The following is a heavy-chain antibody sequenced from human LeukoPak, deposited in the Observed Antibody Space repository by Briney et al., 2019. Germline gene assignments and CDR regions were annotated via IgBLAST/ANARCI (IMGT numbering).Heavy chain of an antibody. CDR3: AKDPYSSGPYNWFDP. V-gene: IGHV3-23*01. CDR1: GFTFSTYA. D-gene: IGHD6-19*01. CDR2: ISGTGGST. Sequence: PGGSLRLSCAASGFTFSTYAMTWVRQAPGKGLEWVSLISGTGGSTYYADSVKGRFTISRDNSKNTLYLQMNRLRAEDTAVYYCAKDPYSSGPYNWFDPWGQGTLVTVSS. J-gene: IGHJ5*02.